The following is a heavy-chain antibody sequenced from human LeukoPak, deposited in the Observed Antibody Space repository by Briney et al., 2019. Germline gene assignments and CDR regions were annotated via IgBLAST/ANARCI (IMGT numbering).Heavy chain of an antibody. CDR2: IYHSGST. J-gene: IGHJ5*02. Sequence: SQTLSLTCAVSGGSISSGGYSWSWIRQPPGKGLEWIGYIYHSGSTYYNPSLKSRVTISVDRSKNQFSLKLSSVTAADTAVYYCARIDYYYDSSGSTYNWFDPWGQGTLVTVSS. CDR3: ARIDYYYDSSGSTYNWFDP. V-gene: IGHV4-30-2*01. CDR1: GGSISSGGYS. D-gene: IGHD3-22*01.